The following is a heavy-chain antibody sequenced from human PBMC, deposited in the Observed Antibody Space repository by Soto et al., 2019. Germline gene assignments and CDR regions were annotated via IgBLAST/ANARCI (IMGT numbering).Heavy chain of an antibody. CDR1: GFTFSSYA. CDR3: AKVASSCCYNGNEY. D-gene: IGHD2-2*02. Sequence: EVQLLESGGGLVQPGGSLRLSCAASGFTFSSYAMSWVRQAPGKGLERVSVISTSGDNTYYAGSVKGRFTISRDNSKNTLFLQMNSLRAEYTALYYCAKVASSCCYNGNEYWGQGTMVTVSS. CDR2: ISTSGDNT. J-gene: IGHJ4*02. V-gene: IGHV3-23*01.